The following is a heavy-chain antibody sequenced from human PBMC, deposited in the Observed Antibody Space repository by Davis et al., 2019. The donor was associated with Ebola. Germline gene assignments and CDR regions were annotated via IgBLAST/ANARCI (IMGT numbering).Heavy chain of an antibody. D-gene: IGHD6-25*01. CDR2: IYYSGST. Sequence: MPSETLSLTFTASGGSISSYYWSWIRQPPGKGLEWIGYIYYSGSTNYNPSLKSRVTISVDTSKNQFYLKISSVTAADTAVYYCARVVQRVVRLDSWGQGTLVTVSS. CDR1: GGSISSYY. V-gene: IGHV4-59*12. J-gene: IGHJ5*01. CDR3: ARVVQRVVRLDS.